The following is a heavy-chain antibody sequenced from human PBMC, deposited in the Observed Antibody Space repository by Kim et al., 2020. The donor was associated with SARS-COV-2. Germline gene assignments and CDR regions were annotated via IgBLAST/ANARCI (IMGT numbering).Heavy chain of an antibody. V-gene: IGHV5-51*01. CDR3: ARQPGSSSVGGFDY. J-gene: IGHJ4*02. D-gene: IGHD6-6*01. Sequence: SPSFQGQVTISADKSISTAYLQWSSLKASDTAMYYCARQPGSSSVGGFDYWGQGTLVTVSS.